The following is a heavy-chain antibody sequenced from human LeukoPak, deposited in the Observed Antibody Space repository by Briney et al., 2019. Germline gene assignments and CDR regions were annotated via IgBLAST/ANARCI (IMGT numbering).Heavy chain of an antibody. V-gene: IGHV4-39*01. CDR2: IYYSGIT. Sequence: SETLSLTCTVSGDSICTSTYYWGWIRQPPGKGLEWIGNIYYSGITYYNPSLKSRVTISLDKSKNQFSLNLSSVTATDTAVYYCAKLGGYDRWGQGTLVTVSS. CDR3: AKLGGYDR. D-gene: IGHD5-12*01. CDR1: GDSICTSTYY. J-gene: IGHJ4*02.